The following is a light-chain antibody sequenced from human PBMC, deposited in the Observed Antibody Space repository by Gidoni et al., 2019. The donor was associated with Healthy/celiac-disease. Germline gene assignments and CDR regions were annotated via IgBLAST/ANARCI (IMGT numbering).Light chain of an antibody. V-gene: IGKV1-17*03. CDR3: LQHNSYPRFT. J-gene: IGKJ3*01. Sequence: DIQMTQSPPAMSASVGDRVTITCRASQGISNYLAWFQQKPGRVPKRLIYAASSLQGGVPSRFSGSGSCTEFTLTISSLQHEDFAAYYCLQHNSYPRFTFGPGTKVDIK. CDR1: QGISNY. CDR2: AAS.